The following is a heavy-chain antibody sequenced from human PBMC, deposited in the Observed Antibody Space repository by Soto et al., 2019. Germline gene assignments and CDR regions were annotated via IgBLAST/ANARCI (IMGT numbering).Heavy chain of an antibody. CDR3: ARGDEMTAVPIFEY. D-gene: IGHD6-25*01. V-gene: IGHV1-69*01. J-gene: IGHJ4*02. Sequence: QVQLEQSGPEVKMPGTSVKVSCKASGGAFGRYSVSWVRQAPGQGLEWIGGVIPVFNTSNYSLKFQGRVAIFADLSTSSVFMELRSLRSEDTALYYCARGDEMTAVPIFEYWGQGTLVTVSS. CDR1: GGAFGRYS. CDR2: VIPVFNTS.